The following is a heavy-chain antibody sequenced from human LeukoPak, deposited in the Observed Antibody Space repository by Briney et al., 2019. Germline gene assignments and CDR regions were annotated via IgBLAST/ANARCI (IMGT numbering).Heavy chain of an antibody. V-gene: IGHV1-2*02. CDR2: INPNSGGT. CDR3: ARDRGSRSGYSCGHGY. D-gene: IGHD5-18*01. J-gene: IGHJ4*02. CDR1: GYTFTGYY. Sequence: VKVSCKASGYTFTGYYMHWVRQAPGQGLEWMGWINPNSGGTNYAQKFQGRVTMTRDTSISTAYMELSRLRSDDTAVYYCARDRGSRSGYSCGHGYWGKGNLVTVSS.